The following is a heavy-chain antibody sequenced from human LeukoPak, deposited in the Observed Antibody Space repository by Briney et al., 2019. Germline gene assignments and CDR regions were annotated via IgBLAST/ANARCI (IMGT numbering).Heavy chain of an antibody. D-gene: IGHD3-10*01. CDR3: AQPRFGIWGFDP. J-gene: IGHJ5*02. CDR2: IIHILGIA. Sequence: GASVKVSCKASGYTFTSYYMHWVRQAPGQGLEWMGRIIHILGIANYAQKFQGRVTITADKSTSTAYMELSSLRSEDTAVYYCAQPRFGIWGFDPWGQGTLVTVSS. V-gene: IGHV1-69*02. CDR1: GYTFTSYY.